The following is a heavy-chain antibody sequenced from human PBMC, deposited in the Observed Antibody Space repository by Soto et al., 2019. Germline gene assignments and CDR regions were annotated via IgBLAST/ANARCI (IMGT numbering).Heavy chain of an antibody. CDR3: AKGLMKGTTKVYGMEV. J-gene: IGHJ6*01. V-gene: IGHV3-23*01. Sequence: VVSLILSCASSVFIFINYSISLFLQAPVKGLEWVSAISASSTTIYYADPVKGRFTISRDNSKNTLYLKMSNLRAEDTAVYYCAKGLMKGTTKVYGMEVWGQGNTVNVSS. D-gene: IGHD1-1*01. CDR1: VFIFINYS. CDR2: ISASSTTI.